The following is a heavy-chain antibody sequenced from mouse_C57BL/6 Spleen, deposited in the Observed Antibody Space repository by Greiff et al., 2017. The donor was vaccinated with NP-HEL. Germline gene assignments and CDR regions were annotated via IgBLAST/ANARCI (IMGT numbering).Heavy chain of an antibody. J-gene: IGHJ1*03. CDR3: ARSSYWYFDV. Sequence: EVQLQQSGPVLVKPGASVKMSCKASGYTFTDYYMNWVKQSHGKSLEWIGVINPYNGGTSYNQKFKGKATLTVDKSSSTAYMELNSLTSEDSAVYYCARSSYWYFDVWGTGTTVTVSS. CDR2: INPYNGGT. CDR1: GYTFTDYY. D-gene: IGHD1-1*01. V-gene: IGHV1-19*01.